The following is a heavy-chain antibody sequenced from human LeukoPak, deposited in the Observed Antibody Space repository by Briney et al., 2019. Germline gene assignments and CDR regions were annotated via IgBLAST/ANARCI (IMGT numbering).Heavy chain of an antibody. Sequence: SETLSLTCAVYGGSFSGYYWSWIRQPPGKGLEWIGEINHSGSTNYNPSLKSRVTISVDTSKNQFSLKLSSVTAADTAVYYRASGDSSSWYFWFDPWGQGTLVTVSS. CDR1: GGSFSGYY. J-gene: IGHJ5*02. V-gene: IGHV4-34*01. D-gene: IGHD6-13*01. CDR2: INHSGST. CDR3: ASGDSSSWYFWFDP.